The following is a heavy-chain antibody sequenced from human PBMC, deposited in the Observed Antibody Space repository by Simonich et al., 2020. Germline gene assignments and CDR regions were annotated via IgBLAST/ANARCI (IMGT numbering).Heavy chain of an antibody. CDR3: TRFDYYGSGSYYFDY. Sequence: EVQLVESGGGLVQPGGSLKLYCAASGFTFSGSAMHWVRQASGKGLEWVGRIRSKANSYATAYAASVKGRFTISRDDSKNTAYLQMNSLKTEDTAVYYCTRFDYYGSGSYYFDYWGQGTLVTVSS. D-gene: IGHD3-10*01. V-gene: IGHV3-73*02. CDR2: IRSKANSYAT. J-gene: IGHJ4*02. CDR1: GFTFSGSA.